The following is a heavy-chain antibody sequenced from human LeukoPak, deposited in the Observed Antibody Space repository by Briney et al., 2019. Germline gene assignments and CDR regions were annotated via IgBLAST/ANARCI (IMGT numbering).Heavy chain of an antibody. V-gene: IGHV4-34*01. Sequence: SETLSLTCAVYGGSFSGYYWIWIRQPPGKGLEWIGEITHSGSTNYNPSLKSRITISVDTSKNQFSLKLSSVTAADTAVYYCARGPSPFDYWGQGTLVTVSS. CDR3: ARGPSPFDY. CDR2: ITHSGST. J-gene: IGHJ4*02. CDR1: GGSFSGYY.